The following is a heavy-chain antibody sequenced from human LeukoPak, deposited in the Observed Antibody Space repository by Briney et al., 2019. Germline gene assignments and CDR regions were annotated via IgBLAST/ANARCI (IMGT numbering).Heavy chain of an antibody. J-gene: IGHJ4*02. Sequence: GGSLRLSCAASGFTVSSNYISWVRQAPGKGLEWVSYISSSGSTIYYADSVKGRFTISRDNAKNSLYLQMNSLRAEDTAVYYCASGWDRFDYWGQGTLVTVSS. CDR2: ISSSGSTI. V-gene: IGHV3-11*01. CDR3: ASGWDRFDY. CDR1: GFTVSSNY. D-gene: IGHD1-26*01.